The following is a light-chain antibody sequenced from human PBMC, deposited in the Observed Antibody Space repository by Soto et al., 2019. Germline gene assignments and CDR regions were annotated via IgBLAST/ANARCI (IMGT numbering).Light chain of an antibody. CDR3: QKYNTVPLT. Sequence: DIQMTQSPSSLSASVGDRVTITCRASQGIGTSLAWYHQRPGQMPKLLIYTASALQSGVPSRFSGSGSGTDFTLTISSLQPEDVETYYCQKYNTVPLTFGGGTRVEIK. V-gene: IGKV1-27*01. CDR2: TAS. J-gene: IGKJ4*01. CDR1: QGIGTS.